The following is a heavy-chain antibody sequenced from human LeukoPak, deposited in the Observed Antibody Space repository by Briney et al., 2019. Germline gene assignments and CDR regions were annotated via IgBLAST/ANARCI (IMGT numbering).Heavy chain of an antibody. Sequence: PSETLSLTCTVSGGSISSSSYYWGWIRQPPGKGLEWIGSIYYSGSTYYNPSLKSRVTISVDTSKNQFSLKLSSVTAAGTAVYYCARAHGFDWSNYFDYWGQGTLVTVSS. V-gene: IGHV4-39*07. CDR2: IYYSGST. CDR1: GGSISSSSYY. D-gene: IGHD3-9*01. J-gene: IGHJ4*02. CDR3: ARAHGFDWSNYFDY.